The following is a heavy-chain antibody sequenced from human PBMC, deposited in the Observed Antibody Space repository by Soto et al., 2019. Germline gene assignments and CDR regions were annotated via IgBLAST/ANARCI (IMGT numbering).Heavy chain of an antibody. D-gene: IGHD2-8*01. J-gene: IGHJ4*02. V-gene: IGHV1-18*01. CDR1: GYTFTSYG. CDR3: ARALQDIVLMVYSVDY. Sequence: ASVKVSCKASGYTFTSYGISWVRQAPGQGLEWMGWISAYNGNTNYAQKLQGRVTMTTDTSTSTAYMELRSLRSDDTAVYYCARALQDIVLMVYSVDYWGQGTLVTVSS. CDR2: ISAYNGNT.